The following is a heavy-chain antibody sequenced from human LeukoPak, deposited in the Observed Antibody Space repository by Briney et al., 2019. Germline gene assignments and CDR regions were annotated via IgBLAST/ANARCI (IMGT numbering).Heavy chain of an antibody. CDR2: ISGSGGST. CDR1: GFTFSSYA. CDR3: AKDAHCSSTSCYVDY. J-gene: IGHJ4*02. V-gene: IGHV3-23*01. D-gene: IGHD2-2*01. Sequence: GGSLRLSCAASGFTFSSYAMSWVRQAPGKGLEGVSAISGSGGSTYYADSVKGRFTISRDNSKNTLYLQMNSLRAEDTAVYYCAKDAHCSSTSCYVDYWGQGTLVTVSS.